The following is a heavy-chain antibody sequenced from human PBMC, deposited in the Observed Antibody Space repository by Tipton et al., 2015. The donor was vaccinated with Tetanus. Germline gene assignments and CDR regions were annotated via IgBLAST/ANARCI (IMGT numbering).Heavy chain of an antibody. CDR2: INHSRNI. V-gene: IGHV4-34*01. J-gene: IGHJ5*02. CDR3: ARSDMVRGVNWFDP. D-gene: IGHD3-10*01. Sequence: TLSLTCAVYGGSFSVYYWSWIRQPPGKGLEWIGEINHSRNINNNPSLKSRVTISIDTSKNQFSLKLSSVTAADTGVYYCARSDMVRGVNWFDPWGQGTLVTVSS. CDR1: GGSFSVYY.